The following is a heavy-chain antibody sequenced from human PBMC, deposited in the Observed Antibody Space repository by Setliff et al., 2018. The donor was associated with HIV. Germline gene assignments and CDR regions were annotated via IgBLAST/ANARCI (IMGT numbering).Heavy chain of an antibody. V-gene: IGHV1-2*02. CDR3: ARIVALNGYPSDY. CDR1: GDAFTDYY. J-gene: IGHJ4*02. CDR2: INPNSGGT. D-gene: IGHD2-8*01. Sequence: ASVKVSCKASGDAFTDYYIHWVRQAPGQGLEWMGWINPNSGGTTYAQKFQGRVTMTRDTSISTAYMELRSLGSDDTAVYYCARIVALNGYPSDYWGQGTLVTVSS.